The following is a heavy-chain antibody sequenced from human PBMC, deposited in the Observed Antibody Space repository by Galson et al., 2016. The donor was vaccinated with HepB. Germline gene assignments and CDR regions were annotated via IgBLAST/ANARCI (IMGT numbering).Heavy chain of an antibody. V-gene: IGHV3-23*01. J-gene: IGHJ4*02. D-gene: IGHD1-26*01. CDR1: GFKFSNYA. CDR3: AGGAGWTEDY. Sequence: SLRLSCAVSGFKFSNYAMSWVRQGPGKGPEWVSGISGSGGTKYYADAVKGRFTISRDNAKNSLYLQMNSLRAEDTAVYYCAGGAGWTEDYWGQGTLVTVSS. CDR2: ISGSGGTK.